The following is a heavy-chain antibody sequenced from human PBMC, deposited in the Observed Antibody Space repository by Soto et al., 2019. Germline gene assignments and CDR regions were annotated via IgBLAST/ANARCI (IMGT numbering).Heavy chain of an antibody. CDR1: GFTFTYYA. Sequence: EVQLLESGGGLVQPGGSLRLSCTASGFTFTYYAFSWVRQAPGKGLEWLSAISANGQGIYYADSVRGRFTISRDNSKNTVFLHMDSLRAEDTAVYYCAKDRDYPRDQFHYWGQGTLVTVSS. CDR2: ISANGQGI. CDR3: AKDRDYPRDQFHY. J-gene: IGHJ4*02. V-gene: IGHV3-23*01. D-gene: IGHD2-2*01.